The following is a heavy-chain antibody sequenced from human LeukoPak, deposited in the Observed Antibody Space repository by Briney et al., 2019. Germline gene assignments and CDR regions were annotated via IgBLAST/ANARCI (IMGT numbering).Heavy chain of an antibody. CDR2: IKSDGSK. CDR1: GFSFSGSW. Sequence: AGSLRLSCAASGFSFSGSWMHWVRQAPGKGLVWVSRIKSDGSKLYADSVRGRVTASRDNAKKPVYLQMASLRVDDTAVYYCAKAGGYALDSWGQGTLVTVSS. D-gene: IGHD5-18*01. CDR3: AKAGGYALDS. J-gene: IGHJ4*02. V-gene: IGHV3-74*01.